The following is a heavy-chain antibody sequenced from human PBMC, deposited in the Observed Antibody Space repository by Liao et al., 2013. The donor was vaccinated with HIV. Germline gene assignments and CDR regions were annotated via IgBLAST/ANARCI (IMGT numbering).Heavy chain of an antibody. CDR2: TFYSGST. J-gene: IGHJ3*02. V-gene: IGHV4-39*07. CDR3: ARPLGATNAFDI. D-gene: IGHD1-26*01. CDR1: GSSITIATYY. Sequence: QLQLQESGPRLVKPSETLSLACSVSGSSITIATYYWGWIRQSPEKGLEWMGNTFYSGSTHYNPSLNSRATISVDTSKNQFSLKLSSVTAADTAVYYCARPLGATNAFDIWGQGDNGHRLF.